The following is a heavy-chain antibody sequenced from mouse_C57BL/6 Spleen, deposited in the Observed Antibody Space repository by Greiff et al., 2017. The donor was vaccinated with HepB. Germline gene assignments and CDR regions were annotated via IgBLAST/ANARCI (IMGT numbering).Heavy chain of an antibody. Sequence: QVQLQQSGPELVKPGASVKISCKASGYAFSSSWMNWVKQRPGKGLEWIGRIYPGDGDTNYNGKFKGKATLTADKSSSTAYMQLSSLTSEDSAVYFCARRGGITTVVEGYAMDYWGQGTSVTVSS. J-gene: IGHJ4*01. D-gene: IGHD1-1*01. V-gene: IGHV1-82*01. CDR2: IYPGDGDT. CDR1: GYAFSSSW. CDR3: ARRGGITTVVEGYAMDY.